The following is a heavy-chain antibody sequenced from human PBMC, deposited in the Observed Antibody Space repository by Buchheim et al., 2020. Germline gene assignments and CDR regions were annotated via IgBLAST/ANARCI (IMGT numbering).Heavy chain of an antibody. Sequence: QLQLQESGPGLVKPSETLSLTCTVSGVSISSSSYYWGWIRQPPGKGLEWIGSIYYSGSTYYNPSLKSRVTISVDTSKNQFSLKLSSVTAADTAVYYCARQRRVGWELLLDAFDIWGQGT. CDR2: IYYSGST. D-gene: IGHD1-26*01. V-gene: IGHV4-39*01. J-gene: IGHJ3*02. CDR1: GVSISSSSYY. CDR3: ARQRRVGWELLLDAFDI.